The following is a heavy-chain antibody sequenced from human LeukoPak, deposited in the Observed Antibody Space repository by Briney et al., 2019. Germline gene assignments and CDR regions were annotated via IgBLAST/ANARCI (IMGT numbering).Heavy chain of an antibody. CDR3: ARIWAY. CDR2: IYYSGST. V-gene: IGHV4-59*11. CDR1: GGSLSGHY. J-gene: IGHJ4*02. Sequence: SETLSLTCTVSGGSLSGHYWGWIRQPPGKGLEWIGYIYYSGSTDYNPSLKSRVTISVDTSKNQFSLKLTSVIAADTAVYYCARIWAYWGQGALVTVSS. D-gene: IGHD3-16*01.